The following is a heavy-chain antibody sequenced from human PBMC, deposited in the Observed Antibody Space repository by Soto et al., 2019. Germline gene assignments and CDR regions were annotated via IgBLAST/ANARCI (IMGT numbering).Heavy chain of an antibody. CDR1: GFNFSTYN. V-gene: IGHV3-48*01. Sequence: PGGSLRLSCAASGFNFSTYNMNWVRQAPGKGLEWVSYISDSSSTIHYADSVKGRFTISRDNAKNSLYLQMNSLRAEDTAVYYCARDDYPYYDDSSGYHFDYWGQGALVTLSS. D-gene: IGHD3-22*01. CDR2: ISDSSSTI. CDR3: ARDDYPYYDDSSGYHFDY. J-gene: IGHJ4*02.